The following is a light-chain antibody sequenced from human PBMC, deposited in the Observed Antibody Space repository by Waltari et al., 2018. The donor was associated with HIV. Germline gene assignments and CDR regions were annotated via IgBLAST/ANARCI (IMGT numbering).Light chain of an antibody. CDR2: GAS. Sequence: EIVMTPSPATLSVSPGETATLYCRASQSVSSLLAWYHQKPGHAPRLLIYGASTRATGIPARFSGSGSGTEFTLTISSLQSEDFAVYYCQQYNNWPPTFGQGTKVEIK. V-gene: IGKV3-15*01. CDR3: QQYNNWPPT. CDR1: QSVSSL. J-gene: IGKJ1*01.